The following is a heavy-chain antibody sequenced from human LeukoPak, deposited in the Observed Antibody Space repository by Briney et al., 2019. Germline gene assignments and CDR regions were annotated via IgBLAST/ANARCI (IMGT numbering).Heavy chain of an antibody. V-gene: IGHV3-23*01. CDR3: ARSRITIFGVARGAFDI. D-gene: IGHD3-3*01. CDR1: GFTFSSYA. J-gene: IGHJ3*02. CDR2: ISGSGGST. Sequence: GGSLRLSCAASGFTFSSYAMSWVRQAPGKGLEWVSAISGSGGSTYYADSVKGRFTISRDNAKNSLYLQMNSLRAEDTAVYYCARSRITIFGVARGAFDIWGQGTMVTVSS.